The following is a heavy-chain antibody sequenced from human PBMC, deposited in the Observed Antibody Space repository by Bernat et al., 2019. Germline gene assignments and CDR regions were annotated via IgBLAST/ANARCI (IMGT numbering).Heavy chain of an antibody. J-gene: IGHJ4*02. Sequence: EVQLVESGGGLVKPGGSLRLSCAASGFTFSSYSMNWVRQAPGKGLEWVSSISSSSSYIYYADSVKGRFTITRDNAKNSMYLQMNSLRAEDTAVYYCASILRVVNALDDWGQGTLVTVSS. CDR1: GFTFSSYS. V-gene: IGHV3-21*01. CDR3: ASILRVVNALDD. D-gene: IGHD3-9*01. CDR2: ISSSSSYI.